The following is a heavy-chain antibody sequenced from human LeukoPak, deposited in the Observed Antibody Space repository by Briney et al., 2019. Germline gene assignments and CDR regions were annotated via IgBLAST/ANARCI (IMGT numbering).Heavy chain of an antibody. CDR3: ARGFQPGIAVAGTLDY. CDR2: INWNGGST. D-gene: IGHD6-19*01. Sequence: GGSLRLSCAASGFTFSSYSMNWVRQAPGKGLEWVSGINWNGGSTGYADSVKGRFTISRDNAKNSLYLQMNSLRAEDTALYYCARGFQPGIAVAGTLDYWGQGTLVTVSS. CDR1: GFTFSSYS. V-gene: IGHV3-20*04. J-gene: IGHJ4*02.